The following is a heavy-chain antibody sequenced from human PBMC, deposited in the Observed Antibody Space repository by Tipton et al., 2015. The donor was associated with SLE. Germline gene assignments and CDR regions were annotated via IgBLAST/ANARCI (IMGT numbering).Heavy chain of an antibody. CDR3: ARMGNIAYYFDY. D-gene: IGHD2/OR15-2a*01. CDR1: GGSINTYY. J-gene: IGHJ4*02. CDR2: IYNSRST. V-gene: IGHV4-59*08. Sequence: TLSLTCTFSGGSINTYYWSWIRQSPGKGLEWIGYIYNSRSTIYNPSLKSRVTISLDTSKNQFSLKLSSVTAADTAVYYCARMGNIAYYFDYWGQGTLVTVSS.